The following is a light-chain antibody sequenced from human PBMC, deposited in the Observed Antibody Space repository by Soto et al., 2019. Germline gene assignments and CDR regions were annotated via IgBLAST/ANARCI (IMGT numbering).Light chain of an antibody. J-gene: IGLJ7*01. CDR1: SSNIGSNT. V-gene: IGLV1-44*01. CDR2: SNN. Sequence: QSVLTQPPSASVTPGQRVTISCSGSSSNIGSNTVNWYQQLPGTAPKLLIYSNNQRPSGVPDRFSGSKSGTSASLAISGLQSEDEADYYCAAWDDSLNGPLFGGGTQLTVL. CDR3: AAWDDSLNGPL.